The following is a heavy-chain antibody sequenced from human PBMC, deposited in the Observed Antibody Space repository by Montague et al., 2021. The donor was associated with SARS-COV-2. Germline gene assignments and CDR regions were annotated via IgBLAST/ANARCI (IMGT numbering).Heavy chain of an antibody. CDR3: VRDPAPSGSGTFYDY. Sequence: ETLSLTCTVSGASVSHDFWTWIRQPPGKGLEWIGYVYYSRSSSXNPSLMCRVSIAVDTSKNQFSLRLSTVTAADTAIYYCVRDPAPSGSGTFYDYWGQGTLVAVSS. CDR2: VYYSRSS. V-gene: IGHV4-59*02. J-gene: IGHJ4*02. D-gene: IGHD1-26*01. CDR1: GASVSHDF.